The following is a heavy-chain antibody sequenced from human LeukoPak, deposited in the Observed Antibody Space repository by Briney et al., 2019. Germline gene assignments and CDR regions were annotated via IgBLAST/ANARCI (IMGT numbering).Heavy chain of an antibody. CDR1: GYTFIGYW. D-gene: IGHD3-10*01. Sequence: GESLKISCQGSGYTFIGYWIAWVRHMPGKGLEWMGIIYPGDSDTRYNPSFQGQVTISADKSISTAYLQWSSLKVSDTAIYYCARRVDGSGSSYFDYWGQGTQVTVSS. V-gene: IGHV5-51*01. J-gene: IGHJ4*02. CDR2: IYPGDSDT. CDR3: ARRVDGSGSSYFDY.